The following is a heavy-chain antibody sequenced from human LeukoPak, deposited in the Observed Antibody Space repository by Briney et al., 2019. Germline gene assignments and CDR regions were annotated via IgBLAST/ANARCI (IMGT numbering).Heavy chain of an antibody. CDR3: AREKYSSGWDDYYYYYYYMDV. CDR2: IYYSGST. D-gene: IGHD6-19*01. Sequence: PSETLPLTCTVSGGSISSYYWSWLRQPPGKGLEWIGYIYYSGSTNYNPSLTSRVTISVDTSKNQFSLTLSSVTAADTAVYYCAREKYSSGWDDYYYYYYYMDVWGKGTTVTVSS. J-gene: IGHJ6*03. CDR1: GGSISSYY. V-gene: IGHV4-59*01.